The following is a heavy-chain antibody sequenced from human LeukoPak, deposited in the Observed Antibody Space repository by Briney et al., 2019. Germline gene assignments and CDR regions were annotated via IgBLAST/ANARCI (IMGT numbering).Heavy chain of an antibody. Sequence: ASVKVSCKASGGTFSSYGISWVRQAPGQGLEWMGGIIPISGIANYAQKFQGRVTITADESTSTAYMELSSLRSEDTAVYYCAGADNCSGVSCDQEFDYWGQGTWSPSPQ. CDR3: AGADNCSGVSCDQEFDY. J-gene: IGHJ4*02. V-gene: IGHV1-69*01. D-gene: IGHD2-15*01. CDR2: IIPISGIA. CDR1: GGTFSSYG.